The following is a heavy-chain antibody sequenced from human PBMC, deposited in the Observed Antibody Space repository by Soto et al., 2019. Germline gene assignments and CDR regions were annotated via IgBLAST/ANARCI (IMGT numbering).Heavy chain of an antibody. Sequence: ALVKVSCKASGYTFTGYGISGVRQAPGQGLEWMGWISAYNGNTNYAQKLQGRVTMTTDTSTSTAYMELRSLRSDDTAVYYCARNDYGDYGAFDIWGQGTMVTVSS. V-gene: IGHV1-18*01. J-gene: IGHJ3*02. CDR3: ARNDYGDYGAFDI. CDR2: ISAYNGNT. D-gene: IGHD4-17*01. CDR1: GYTFTGYG.